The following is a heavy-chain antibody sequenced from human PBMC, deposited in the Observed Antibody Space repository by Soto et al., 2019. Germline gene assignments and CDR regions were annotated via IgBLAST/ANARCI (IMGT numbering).Heavy chain of an antibody. D-gene: IGHD1-1*01. J-gene: IGHJ4*02. CDR2: INYSGST. Sequence: PSETLSLTCTVSGGSISSYYWSWIRQPPGKGLEWIGFINYSGSTNYKPSLKSRVTISIDTSKNQFSLRLSSVTAADTAMYYCARDTTPSLWGQGTLVTVSS. V-gene: IGHV4-59*01. CDR1: GGSISSYY. CDR3: ARDTTPSL.